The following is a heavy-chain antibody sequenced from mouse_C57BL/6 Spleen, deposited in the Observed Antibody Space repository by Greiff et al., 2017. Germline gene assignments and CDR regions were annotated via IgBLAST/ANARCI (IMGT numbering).Heavy chain of an antibody. V-gene: IGHV5-9*01. D-gene: IGHD2-4*01. CDR3: ARHEDDYDGDWYFDV. J-gene: IGHJ1*03. CDR1: GFTFSSYT. CDR2: ISGGGGNT. Sequence: EVQRVESGGGLVKPGGSLKLSCAASGFTFSSYTMSWVRQTPEKRLEWVATISGGGGNTYYPDSVKGRFTISRDNAKNTLYLQMSSLRSEDTALYYCARHEDDYDGDWYFDVWGTGTTVTVSS.